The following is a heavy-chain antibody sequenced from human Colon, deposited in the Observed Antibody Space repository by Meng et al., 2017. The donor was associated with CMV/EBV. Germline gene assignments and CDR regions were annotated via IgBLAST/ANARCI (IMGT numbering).Heavy chain of an antibody. Sequence: GESLKISCAASGFTFSSYAVSWVRQAPGKGLEYVSAISSDGRNKYYADSLKGRFTISRDNSKNTLYLEMGSLRREDMAVYYCATDPSTVTTNFWGQGTLVTVSS. CDR2: ISSDGRNK. CDR3: ATDPSTVTTNF. D-gene: IGHD4-17*01. J-gene: IGHJ4*02. CDR1: GFTFSSYA. V-gene: IGHV3-64*02.